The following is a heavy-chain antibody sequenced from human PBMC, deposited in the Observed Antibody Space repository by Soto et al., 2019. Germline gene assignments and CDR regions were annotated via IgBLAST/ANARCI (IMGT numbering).Heavy chain of an antibody. CDR3: ARRKFYGDYRPGCRGNWFDP. CDR1: GGSISSSNW. J-gene: IGHJ5*02. V-gene: IGHV4-4*02. Sequence: QVQLQESGPGLVKPSGTLSLTCAVSGGSISSSNWWSWVRQPPGKGLEWIGEIYHSGSTNYNPSLKSRVTIAVDKSKNQFSLKLSSVTAADTAVYYCARRKFYGDYRPGCRGNWFDPWGQGTLVTVSS. CDR2: IYHSGST. D-gene: IGHD4-17*01.